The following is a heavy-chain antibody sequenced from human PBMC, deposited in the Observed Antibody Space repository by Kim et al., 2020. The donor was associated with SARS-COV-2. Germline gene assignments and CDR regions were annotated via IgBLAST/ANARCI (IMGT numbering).Heavy chain of an antibody. CDR2: INPDSGDT. Sequence: ASVKVSCKTSGYTFTGNYLHWVRQAPGQGLEWMGRINPDSGDTKYEQKFQGRVTMTRDTSIRTAYMELRRLRSDDTALYYCAVDSGYDWGAFAYWGQGTLVTVSS. CDR3: AVDSGYDWGAFAY. CDR1: GYTFTGNY. V-gene: IGHV1-2*06. D-gene: IGHD5-12*01. J-gene: IGHJ4*02.